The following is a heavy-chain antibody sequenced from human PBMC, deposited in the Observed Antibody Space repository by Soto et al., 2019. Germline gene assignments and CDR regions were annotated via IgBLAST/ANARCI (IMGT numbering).Heavy chain of an antibody. CDR2: IYSGGSR. CDR3: TRALPDFETTGHYIDY. D-gene: IGHD2-8*02. V-gene: IGHV3-53*01. CDR1: GFTVSNHY. Sequence: GGSLRLSCSASGFTVSNHYMTWVRQSPGKGLEWVSVIYSGGSRYYADSVKGRFAISRDHSKNTLYLQMNSLTAEDTAVYYCTRALPDFETTGHYIDYWGQGTLVTVSS. J-gene: IGHJ4*02.